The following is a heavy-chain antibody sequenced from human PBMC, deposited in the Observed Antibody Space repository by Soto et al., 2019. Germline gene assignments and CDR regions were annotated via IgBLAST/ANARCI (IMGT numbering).Heavy chain of an antibody. CDR1: GFTFSSYA. V-gene: IGHV3-23*01. Sequence: EVQLLESGGGLVQPGGSLRLSCAASGFTFSSYAMSWVRQAPGKGLEWVSAMSVSGGSTYYADSVKGRFTMSRDNSKNTLYLQMNSRRANDTAVYYCAKSYSNYYYYYCMDVWGKGTTVTVSS. CDR2: MSVSGGST. CDR3: AKSYSNYYYYYCMDV. D-gene: IGHD4-4*01. J-gene: IGHJ6*03.